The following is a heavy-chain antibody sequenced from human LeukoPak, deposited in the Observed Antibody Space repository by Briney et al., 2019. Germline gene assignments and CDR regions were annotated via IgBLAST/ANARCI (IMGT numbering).Heavy chain of an antibody. Sequence: GGSLRLSCAASGISFSGYWMHWVRQAPGRGLVWVSRINSDGSSTSYADSVKGRFTISRDNAKNTLYLQMGSLRAEDMAVYYCARGDSGYSDYWGQGTLVTVSS. V-gene: IGHV3-74*01. CDR1: GISFSGYW. D-gene: IGHD5-12*01. J-gene: IGHJ4*02. CDR3: ARGDSGYSDY. CDR2: INSDGSST.